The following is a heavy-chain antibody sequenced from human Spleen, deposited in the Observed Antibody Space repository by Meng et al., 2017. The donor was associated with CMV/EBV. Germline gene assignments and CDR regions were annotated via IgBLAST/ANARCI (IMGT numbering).Heavy chain of an antibody. CDR1: V. Sequence: VLNWVRQAPGQGLEWLGGITIIVGFITYAQKFEGRVRIPADSSTSTTYMEVNSLGYEDTAVYYCATGERAYCGGDCYFSRWFDPWGQGTLVTVSS. D-gene: IGHD2-21*01. J-gene: IGHJ5*02. CDR2: ITIIVGFI. V-gene: IGHV1-69*10. CDR3: ATGERAYCGGDCYFSRWFDP.